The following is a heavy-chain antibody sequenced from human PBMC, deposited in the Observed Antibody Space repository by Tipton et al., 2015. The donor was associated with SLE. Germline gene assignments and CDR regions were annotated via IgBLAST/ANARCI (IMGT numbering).Heavy chain of an antibody. V-gene: IGHV3-23*01. CDR1: GFTFSSYA. CDR3: AKDPWGGYSRNYFDY. D-gene: IGHD6-13*01. Sequence: GSLRLSCAASGFTFSSYAMSWVRQAPGKGLEWVSAISGSGGSTYYADSVKGRFTISRDNSKNTLYLQMNSLRAEDTAVYYCAKDPWGGYSRNYFDYWGQGTLVTVSS. CDR2: ISGSGGST. J-gene: IGHJ4*02.